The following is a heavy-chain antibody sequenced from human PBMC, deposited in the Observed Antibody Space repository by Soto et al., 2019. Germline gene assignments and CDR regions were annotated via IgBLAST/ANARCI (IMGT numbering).Heavy chain of an antibody. J-gene: IGHJ4*02. CDR2: VFHSATT. CDR3: ARGHYSSGWPIDH. V-gene: IGHV4-59*01. CDR1: GDSFSDYY. D-gene: IGHD6-19*01. Sequence: QVQLQESGPGLVKPSETLTLTCTVSGDSFSDYYWNWIRQVPGKGLEWIGFVFHSATTSYNPSLKTRVAISDDTSKKQFSLRLTSVTAADTAIYYCARGHYSSGWPIDHWGQEILVTVSS.